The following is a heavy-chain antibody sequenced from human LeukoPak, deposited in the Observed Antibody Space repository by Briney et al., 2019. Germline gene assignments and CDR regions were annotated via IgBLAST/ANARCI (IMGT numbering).Heavy chain of an antibody. Sequence: GGSLRLSYAASGFTFSTYTMSWVRQAPGGGLEWVSGIGGTVPTRYYAKSVKGRFTISRDNSKNTVYLQMNNLRPEDTAVYYCAKDPQKGRFSYYVDYWGQGTLVIVS. CDR1: GFTFSTYT. CDR3: AKDPQKGRFSYYVDY. V-gene: IGHV3-23*01. J-gene: IGHJ4*02. CDR2: IGGTVPTR. D-gene: IGHD3-10*01.